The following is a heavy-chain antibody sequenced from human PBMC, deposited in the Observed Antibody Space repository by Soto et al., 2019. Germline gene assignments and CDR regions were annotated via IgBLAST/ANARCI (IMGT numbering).Heavy chain of an antibody. J-gene: IGHJ6*02. CDR2: ISAYNGNT. CDR1: GYTFTSYG. CDR3: ARDLPHFDWLSYYYYSGMDV. D-gene: IGHD3-9*01. V-gene: IGHV1-18*04. Sequence: GASVKVSCKASGYTFTSYGISWVRQAPGQGLEWIGWISAYNGNTNYAQKLQGRVTMTTDTSTSTAYMELRSLRSDDTAVYYCARDLPHFDWLSYYYYSGMDVWGPGTTVTVPS.